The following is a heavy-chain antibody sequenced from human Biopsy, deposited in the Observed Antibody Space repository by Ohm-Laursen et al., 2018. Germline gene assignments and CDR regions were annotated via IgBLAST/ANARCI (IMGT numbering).Heavy chain of an antibody. Sequence: TLSLTCTVSGGSISSGGSYWSWIRQRPGKGLEWIGHISYSGSTKYNPSLKSPVTISVDTSKNQFSLKLSSVTAADTAVYYCASYSHHYYDFDYWGQGTLVTVSS. CDR1: GGSISSGGSY. V-gene: IGHV4-61*08. D-gene: IGHD3-16*01. J-gene: IGHJ4*02. CDR3: ASYSHHYYDFDY. CDR2: ISYSGST.